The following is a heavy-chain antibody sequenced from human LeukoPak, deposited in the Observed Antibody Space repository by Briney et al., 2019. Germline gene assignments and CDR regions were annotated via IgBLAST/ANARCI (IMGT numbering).Heavy chain of an antibody. CDR2: INPDGSET. CDR1: GFTFSSYW. J-gene: IGHJ4*02. D-gene: IGHD5-12*01. CDR3: ARPGGYGAQPLDY. V-gene: IGHV3-7*01. Sequence: AGGSLRLSCAASGFTFSSYWMTWVRQTPGKGLEWVADINPDGSETYYVDSVKGRLTISRDNAKNSLYLQMNSLTVEDTALYYCARPGGYGAQPLDYWGQGTLVTVSS.